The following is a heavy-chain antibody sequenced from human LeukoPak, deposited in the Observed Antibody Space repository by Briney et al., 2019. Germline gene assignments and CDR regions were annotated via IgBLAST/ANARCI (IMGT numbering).Heavy chain of an antibody. CDR2: IYYSGST. J-gene: IGHJ4*02. Sequence: SESLSLTRTVSVGSISSFYWSWIRQPPGKGLEWIGYIYYSGSTNYNPSIKSRVTISVDTSKNQSSLKLSSVTAADTAVYYCARGPAHTYGYSCDYWGQGTLVTVSS. CDR3: ARGPAHTYGYSCDY. CDR1: VGSISSFY. D-gene: IGHD5-24*01. V-gene: IGHV4-59*01.